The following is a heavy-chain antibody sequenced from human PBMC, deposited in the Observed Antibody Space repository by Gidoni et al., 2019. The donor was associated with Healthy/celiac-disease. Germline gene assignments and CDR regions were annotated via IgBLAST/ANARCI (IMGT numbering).Heavy chain of an antibody. CDR1: GGSFSGYY. CDR3: ARGIAASH. D-gene: IGHD6-6*01. CDR2: INHSGST. Sequence: QVQLQQWGAGLLKPSETLSLTCAVYGGSFSGYYWSWIRQPPGKGLEWIGEINHSGSTNYNPSLKSRVTISVDTSKNQFSLKLSSVTAADTAVYYCARGIAASHWGQGTLVTVSS. J-gene: IGHJ4*02. V-gene: IGHV4-34*01.